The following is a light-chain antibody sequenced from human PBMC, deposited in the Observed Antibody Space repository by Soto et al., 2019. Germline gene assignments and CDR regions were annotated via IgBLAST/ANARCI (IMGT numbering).Light chain of an antibody. CDR2: GAS. J-gene: IGKJ1*01. CDR1: QSVSSSY. Sequence: EIVLTQSPGTLSFSPGERATLSCRASQSVSSSYLAWYQQKPGQAPRLLIYGASSRATGIPDRFRGSGAGTDFALTISGLEPEDFAVYYCQQYGSSPPWTFGQGTKVEIK. V-gene: IGKV3-20*01. CDR3: QQYGSSPPWT.